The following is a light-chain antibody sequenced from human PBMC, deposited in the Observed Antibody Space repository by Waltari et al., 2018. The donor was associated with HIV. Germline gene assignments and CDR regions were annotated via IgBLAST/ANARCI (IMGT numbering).Light chain of an antibody. CDR2: GAS. CDR3: QQYKNWWT. Sequence: ETVMTQSPATLSVSPGEGAPLSCRASQSVSSNVAWYQQKPGQAPRPLIYGASTRATGVPARFSGSGSGTEFTLTISSLQSEDFAVYYCQQYKNWWTFGQGTKVEIK. V-gene: IGKV3-15*01. J-gene: IGKJ1*01. CDR1: QSVSSN.